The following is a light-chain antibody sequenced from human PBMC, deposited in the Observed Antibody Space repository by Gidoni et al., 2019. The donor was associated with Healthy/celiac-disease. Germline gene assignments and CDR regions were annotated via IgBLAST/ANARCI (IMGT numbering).Light chain of an antibody. Sequence: EIVLTQSPATLSLSPGERATLSCRASQRVSSYLAWYQQKPGQAPRLLIYSASNRATGIPARFSGSVSGTDFTLTISSLEPEYFAVYYCQQRSNWPLLTFGGGTKVEIK. CDR3: QQRSNWPLLT. CDR1: QRVSSY. J-gene: IGKJ4*01. CDR2: SAS. V-gene: IGKV3-11*01.